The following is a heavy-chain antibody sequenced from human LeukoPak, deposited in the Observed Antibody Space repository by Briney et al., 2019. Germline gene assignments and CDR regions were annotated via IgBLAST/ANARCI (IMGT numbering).Heavy chain of an antibody. CDR1: GGSFSGYY. D-gene: IGHD3-22*01. J-gene: IGHJ4*02. CDR2: INHSGST. V-gene: IGHV4-34*01. CDR3: AKLWVRQYYYDSGGRANY. Sequence: PSETLSLTCAVYGGSFSGYYWSWIRQPPGKGLEWIGEINHSGSTNYNPSLKSRVTISVDTSKNQFSLRLSSVTAADTAIYYCAKLWVRQYYYDSGGRANYWGQGTLVTVSS.